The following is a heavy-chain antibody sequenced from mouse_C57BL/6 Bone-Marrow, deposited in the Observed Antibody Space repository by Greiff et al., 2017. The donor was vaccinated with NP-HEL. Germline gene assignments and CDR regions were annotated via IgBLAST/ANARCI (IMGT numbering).Heavy chain of an antibody. J-gene: IGHJ4*01. D-gene: IGHD3-2*02. CDR3: ARRGSSGYVGYAMDY. CDR1: GYTFTDSY. V-gene: IGHV1-76*01. Sequence: QVQLQQSGAELVRPGASVKLSCKASGYTFTDSYINWVKQRPGQGLEWIARIYPGSGNTYYNEKFKGKATLTAEKSSSTAYMQLSSLTSEDSAVYFCARRGSSGYVGYAMDYWGQGTSVTVSS. CDR2: IYPGSGNT.